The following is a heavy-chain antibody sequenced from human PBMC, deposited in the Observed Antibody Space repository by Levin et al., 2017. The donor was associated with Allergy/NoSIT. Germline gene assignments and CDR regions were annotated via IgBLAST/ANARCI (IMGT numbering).Heavy chain of an antibody. D-gene: IGHD3-16*01. CDR3: ARAGGVTLAFDF. V-gene: IGHV4-61*01. Sequence: SETLSLTCTVSGGSVNSANDYWSWIRQPPGKGREWIGFMFYSGTTNYNPSLESRDTISEDTSKNQFSLKLSSVTAADTAVYYCARAGGVTLAFDFWVQGTMVTVSS. CDR2: MFYSGTT. J-gene: IGHJ3*01. CDR1: GGSVNSANDY.